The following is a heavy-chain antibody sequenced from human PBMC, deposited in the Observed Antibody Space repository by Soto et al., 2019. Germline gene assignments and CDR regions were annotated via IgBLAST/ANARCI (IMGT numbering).Heavy chain of an antibody. V-gene: IGHV1-69*06. CDR2: IIPIFGTA. D-gene: IGHD3-22*01. J-gene: IGHJ5*02. Sequence: GASVKVSCKASGGTFSSYAISWVRQAPGQGLEWMGGIIPIFGTANYAQKFQGRATITADKSTSTAYMELSSLRSEDTAVYYCARKGVTRDSRFFDPWGQGTLVTVSS. CDR1: GGTFSSYA. CDR3: ARKGVTRDSRFFDP.